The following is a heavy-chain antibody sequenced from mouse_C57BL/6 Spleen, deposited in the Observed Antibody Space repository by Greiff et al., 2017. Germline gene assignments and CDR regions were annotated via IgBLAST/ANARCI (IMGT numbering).Heavy chain of an antibody. D-gene: IGHD1-1*01. CDR1: GYTFTSYW. J-gene: IGHJ4*01. V-gene: IGHV1-52*01. CDR3: ARSPYGSSLYAMDY. Sequence: QVQLQQSGAELVRPGSSVKLSCKASGYTFTSYWMHWVKQRPIQGLEWIGNIDPSDSETHYNQKFKDKATLTVDKSSSTAYMQHSSLTSEDSAVYYCARSPYGSSLYAMDYWGQGTSVTVSS. CDR2: IDPSDSET.